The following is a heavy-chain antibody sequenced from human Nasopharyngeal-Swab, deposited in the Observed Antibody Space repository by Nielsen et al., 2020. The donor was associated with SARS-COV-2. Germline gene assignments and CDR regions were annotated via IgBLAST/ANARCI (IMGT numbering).Heavy chain of an antibody. J-gene: IGHJ6*04. CDR1: GGSVSSGSYY. CDR3: ARDLVVRGVIINPGDV. V-gene: IGHV4-61*01. Sequence: SETLSLTCTVSGGSVSSGSYYWSWIRQPPGKGLEWIGYIYYSGSTYYNPSLKSRVTISVDTYKNQFSLKLSSVTAADTAVYYCARDLVVRGVIINPGDVWGKGTTVTVSS. CDR2: IYYSGST. D-gene: IGHD3-10*01.